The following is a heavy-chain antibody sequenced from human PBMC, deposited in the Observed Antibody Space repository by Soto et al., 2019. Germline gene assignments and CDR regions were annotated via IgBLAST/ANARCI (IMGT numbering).Heavy chain of an antibody. J-gene: IGHJ6*02. CDR2: IVVGSGNT. D-gene: IGHD3-9*01. V-gene: IGHV1-58*02. CDR1: GFTFTSSA. CDR3: AADVLLYFDWLPTYGMDV. Sequence: QMQLVQSGPEVKKPGTSVKVSCKASGFTFTSSAMQWVRQARGQRLEWIGWIVVGSGNTNYAQKFQERVTITRDMSTSTAYMELSSLRSEDTAVYYCAADVLLYFDWLPTYGMDVWGQGTPVTVSS.